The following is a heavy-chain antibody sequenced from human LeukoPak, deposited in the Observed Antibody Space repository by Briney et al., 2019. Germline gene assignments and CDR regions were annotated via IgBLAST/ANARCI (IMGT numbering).Heavy chain of an antibody. J-gene: IGHJ6*03. CDR2: IRYDGSNK. V-gene: IGHV3-30*02. CDR3: AKDPHGRDCSSTSCYTDYYYMDV. Sequence: GGSLRLSCAASGFTFSSYGMHWVRQAPGKGLEWVAFIRYDGSNKYYADSVKGRFTISRDNSKNTLYLQMNSLRAEDTAVYYCAKDPHGRDCSSTSCYTDYYYMDVWGKGTTVTVSS. CDR1: GFTFSSYG. D-gene: IGHD2-2*02.